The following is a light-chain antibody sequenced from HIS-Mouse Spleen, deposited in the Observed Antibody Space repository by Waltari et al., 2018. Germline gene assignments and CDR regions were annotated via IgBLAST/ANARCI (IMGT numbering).Light chain of an antibody. J-gene: IGLJ2*01. CDR3: YSTDSSGNHRV. Sequence: SYELTQPPSVSVSPGQTARSTCSGCALPKKYAYWSQQKSSQAPELVIDDDSKRPSGITERFSGSSSGTMATLTISGAQVEDEADYYCYSTDSSGNHRVFGRGTQLTVL. V-gene: IGLV3-10*01. CDR1: ALPKKY. CDR2: DDS.